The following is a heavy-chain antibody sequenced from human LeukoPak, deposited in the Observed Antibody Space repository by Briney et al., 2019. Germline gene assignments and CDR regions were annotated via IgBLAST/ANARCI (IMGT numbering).Heavy chain of an antibody. CDR3: ARHGQYYDFWSGYYWFDP. Sequence: GESLKISFKGSGYSFTSYWIGWVRQMPGKGLEWMGIIYPGDSDTRYSPSFQGQVTISADKSISTAYLQWSSLKASDTAMYYCARHGQYYDFWSGYYWFDPWGQGTLVTVSS. J-gene: IGHJ5*02. CDR2: IYPGDSDT. V-gene: IGHV5-51*01. CDR1: GYSFTSYW. D-gene: IGHD3-3*01.